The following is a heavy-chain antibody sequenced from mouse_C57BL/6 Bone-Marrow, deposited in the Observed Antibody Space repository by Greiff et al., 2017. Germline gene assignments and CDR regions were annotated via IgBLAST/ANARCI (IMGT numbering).Heavy chain of an antibody. V-gene: IGHV5-6*02. CDR3: ARHLYGYDAMDY. Sequence: EVMLVESGGDLVKPGGSRKLSGAASGSTFSSYGMSWVRQTPDKRRGWVATISSGGSYTDYPDSVKGRFTISRANAKNTLYLQMSSLKSEDTAMYYCARHLYGYDAMDYWGQGTSVTVSS. D-gene: IGHD1-1*01. J-gene: IGHJ4*01. CDR2: ISSGGSYT. CDR1: GSTFSSYG.